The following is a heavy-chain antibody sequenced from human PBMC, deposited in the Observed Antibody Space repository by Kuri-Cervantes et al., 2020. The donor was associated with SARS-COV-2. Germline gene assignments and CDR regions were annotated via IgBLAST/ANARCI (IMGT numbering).Heavy chain of an antibody. J-gene: IGHJ5*02. CDR2: MNPNSGNT. Sequence: ASVKVSCKASGYTFTSYDINWVRQATGQGLEWMGWMNPNSGNTGYAQKFQGRVTITRNTSISTAYMELSSLRSDDTAVYYCARAVTSIFGVPTNWFDPWGQGTLVTVSS. V-gene: IGHV1-8*03. D-gene: IGHD3-3*01. CDR3: ARAVTSIFGVPTNWFDP. CDR1: GYTFTSYD.